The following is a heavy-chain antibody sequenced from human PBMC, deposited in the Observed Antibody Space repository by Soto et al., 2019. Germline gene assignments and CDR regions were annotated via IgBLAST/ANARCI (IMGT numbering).Heavy chain of an antibody. CDR2: ISYDGSNK. Sequence: QVQLVESGGGVVQPGRSLRLSCAASGFTFSSYAMHWVRQAPGKGLEWVAVISYDGSNKYYADSVKGRFTISRDNSKNTLYLQINSLRAEDTAVYYCATGAYYYYGMDVWGQGTTVTVSS. J-gene: IGHJ6*02. CDR3: ATGAYYYYGMDV. CDR1: GFTFSSYA. V-gene: IGHV3-30-3*01.